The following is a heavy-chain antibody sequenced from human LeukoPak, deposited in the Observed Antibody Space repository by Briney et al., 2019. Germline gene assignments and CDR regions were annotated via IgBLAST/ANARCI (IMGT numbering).Heavy chain of an antibody. V-gene: IGHV3-23*01. CDR2: ISGSGGST. D-gene: IGHD2-15*01. CDR1: GFTFSSYA. CDR3: AKGVLLIGIFDY. Sequence: PGGSLRLSCAASGFTFSSYAMSWVRQAPGKGPEWVSAISGSGGSTYYADSVKGRFTISRDNSKNTLYLQMNSLRAEDTAVYYCAKGVLLIGIFDYWGQGTLVTVSS. J-gene: IGHJ4*02.